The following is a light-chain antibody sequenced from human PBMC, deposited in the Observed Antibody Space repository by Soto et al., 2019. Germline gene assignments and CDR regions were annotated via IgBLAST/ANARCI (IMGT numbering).Light chain of an antibody. CDR3: QQYNNWPRT. CDR2: DAS. CDR1: QSVSSN. Sequence: EIVMTQPPATLSVSPGERVTLSCRASQSVSSNLAWYQQKPGQTPRLLIYDASTGATGIPARFSGSGSGTEFTLTISSLQSEDFAVYYCQQYNNWPRTFGQGTKVDI. V-gene: IGKV3-15*01. J-gene: IGKJ1*01.